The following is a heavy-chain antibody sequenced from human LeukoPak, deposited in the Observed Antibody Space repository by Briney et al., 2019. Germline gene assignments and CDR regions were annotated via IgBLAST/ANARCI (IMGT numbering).Heavy chain of an antibody. J-gene: IGHJ4*02. D-gene: IGHD6-13*01. Sequence: PGGSLRLSCAASGFTVSSSYMSWVRQAPGKGLEWVSLIYSGGSTYYAASVKGRFTISRDNSKNTLYLKMNSLRAEDTAVYYCAKPGRYSSSWYLFEYWGQGTLVTVSS. V-gene: IGHV3-53*01. CDR3: AKPGRYSSSWYLFEY. CDR2: IYSGGST. CDR1: GFTVSSSY.